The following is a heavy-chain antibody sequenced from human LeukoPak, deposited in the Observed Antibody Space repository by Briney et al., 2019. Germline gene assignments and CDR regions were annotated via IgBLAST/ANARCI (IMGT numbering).Heavy chain of an antibody. CDR3: VKGFVHPTYYFDY. CDR2: ITGSGDGT. CDR1: GFTFGSYA. V-gene: IGHV3-23*01. D-gene: IGHD6-6*01. J-gene: IGHJ4*02. Sequence: GGSLRLSCAASGFTFGSYAMMWVRQAPGKGLECVSSITGSGDGTYYTDSVRGRFTISRDNSKDTLYLQMNSLRAEDTAVYFCVKGFVHPTYYFDYWGQGTLVTVSS.